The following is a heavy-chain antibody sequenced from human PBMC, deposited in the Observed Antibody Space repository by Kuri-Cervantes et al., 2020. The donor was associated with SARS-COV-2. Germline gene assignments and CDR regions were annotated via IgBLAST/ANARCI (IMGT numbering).Heavy chain of an antibody. CDR1: GFTFSSYS. CDR3: ARDLAFGDLPGGY. V-gene: IGHV3-33*08. CDR2: IWYDGSNK. Sequence: GGSLRLSCAAPGFTFSSYSMNWVRQAPGKGLEWVAVIWYDGSNKYYADSVKGRFTISRDNSKNTLYLQMNSLRAEDTAVYYCARDLAFGDLPGGYWGQGTLVTVSS. J-gene: IGHJ4*02. D-gene: IGHD3-10*01.